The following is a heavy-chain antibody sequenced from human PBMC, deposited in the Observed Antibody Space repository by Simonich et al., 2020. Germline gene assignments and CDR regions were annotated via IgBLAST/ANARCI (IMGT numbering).Heavy chain of an antibody. CDR1: GGTFSSYA. Sequence: QVQLVQSGAEVKKPGSSVKVSCKASGGTFSSYAISWVRQAPGKGLEWWGGIIPIVGTENYAQKFQGRVTITADESTSTAYMELSSLRSEDTAVYYCALRGGDFNFWSGYRFDPWGQGTLVTVSS. V-gene: IGHV1-69*13. J-gene: IGHJ5*02. D-gene: IGHD3-3*01. CDR3: ALRGGDFNFWSGYRFDP. CDR2: IIPIVGTE.